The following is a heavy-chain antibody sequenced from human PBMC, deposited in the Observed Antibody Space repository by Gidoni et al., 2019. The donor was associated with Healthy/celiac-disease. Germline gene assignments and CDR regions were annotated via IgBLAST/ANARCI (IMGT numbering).Heavy chain of an antibody. CDR3: ARAVIHTIFGVVERRYYYYGMDV. V-gene: IGHV3-21*01. Sequence: EVQLVESGGGLVKPGGSLRLSCAASGFTFSSYSMNWVRQAPGKGLEWVSSISSSSSYIYYADSVKGRFTISRDNAKNSLYLQMNSLRAEDTAVYYCARAVIHTIFGVVERRYYYYGMDVWGQGTTVTVSS. D-gene: IGHD3-3*01. J-gene: IGHJ6*02. CDR1: GFTFSSYS. CDR2: ISSSSSYI.